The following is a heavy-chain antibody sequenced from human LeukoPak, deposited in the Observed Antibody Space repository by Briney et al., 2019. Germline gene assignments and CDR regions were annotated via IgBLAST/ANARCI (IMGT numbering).Heavy chain of an antibody. CDR2: IYYSGST. Sequence: SETLSLTCTVSGGSISSSSYYWGWIRQPPGKGLEWIGSIYYSGSTYYNPSLKSRVTISVDTSKNQFSLKLSSVTAADTAGYYCARATTDTITIFRRRDYYYMDVWGKGTTVTVSS. V-gene: IGHV4-39*07. CDR1: GGSISSSSYY. CDR3: ARATTDTITIFRRRDYYYMDV. J-gene: IGHJ6*03. D-gene: IGHD3-9*01.